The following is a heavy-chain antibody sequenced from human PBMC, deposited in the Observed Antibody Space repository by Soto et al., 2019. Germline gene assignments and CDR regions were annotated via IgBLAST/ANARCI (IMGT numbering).Heavy chain of an antibody. Sequence: QVQLQESGPGLVKPSQTLSLTCTVSGGSISSGGYYWSWIRQHPGKGLEWIGYIYYSGSTYYNPSLQRRVTISVDTSKNQFSLKLSAVTAADTAVYYCAGVVVITPSLAFDIWGQVTMVTVSS. D-gene: IGHD3-22*01. J-gene: IGHJ3*02. CDR2: IYYSGST. CDR3: AGVVVITPSLAFDI. V-gene: IGHV4-31*03. CDR1: GGSISSGGYY.